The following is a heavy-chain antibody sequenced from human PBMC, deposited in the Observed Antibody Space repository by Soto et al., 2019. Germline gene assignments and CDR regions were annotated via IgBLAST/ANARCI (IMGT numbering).Heavy chain of an antibody. CDR2: VSYDGIDE. CDR1: EFTFTSFG. Sequence: PGGSMRHPSGAFEFTFTSFGIHRVSKDQSKGLEWVAVVSYDGIDENYADSVKGRFSISRDNSKNTVYLQMNSLRGEDTAMYYCARHRGRWLQFPFDFWGQGTPVTVTS. CDR3: ARHRGRWLQFPFDF. D-gene: IGHD5-12*01. J-gene: IGHJ4*02. V-gene: IGHV3-30*03.